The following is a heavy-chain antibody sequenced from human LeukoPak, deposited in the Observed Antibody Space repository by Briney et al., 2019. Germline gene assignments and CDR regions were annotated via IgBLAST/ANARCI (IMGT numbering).Heavy chain of an antibody. D-gene: IGHD2/OR15-2a*01. J-gene: IGHJ4*02. CDR3: ARVSESGNFDY. CDR2: IWYDGTNK. Sequence: GRSLRLSCAASGFSFTSHGMHWVRQAPGKGLEWVAVIWYDGTNKYYADSVKGRFTISRDTSNNMLYLQMNSLRAEDTAVYYCARVSESGNFDYWGQGTLVTVSS. V-gene: IGHV3-33*01. CDR1: GFSFTSHG.